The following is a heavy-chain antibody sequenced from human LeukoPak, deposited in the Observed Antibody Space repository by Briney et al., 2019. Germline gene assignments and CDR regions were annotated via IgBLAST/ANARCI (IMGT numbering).Heavy chain of an antibody. CDR2: IRSDGSNK. CDR1: GFSFSSYG. V-gene: IGHV3-30*02. D-gene: IGHD2-2*01. CDR3: DCSSTTCYAAGDY. Sequence: GGSLRLSCAASGFSFSSYGMHWVRQAPGKGLEWVAFIRSDGSNKYYADSVKGRFTISRDNSKNTLSLQMNSLRTEDTAVYYCDCSSTTCYAAGDYWGQGTLVTVSS. J-gene: IGHJ4*02.